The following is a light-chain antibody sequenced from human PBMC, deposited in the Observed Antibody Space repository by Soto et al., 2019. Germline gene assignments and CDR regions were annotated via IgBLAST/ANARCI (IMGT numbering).Light chain of an antibody. CDR3: RSYAGSNTWV. CDR1: SSDVGGYNY. CDR2: EVS. Sequence: QSALTQPPSASGSPGQSVTISCTGTSSDVGGYNYVSWYQQHPGKAPKLMIYEVSKWPSGVPDRFSGSKSGNTASLTVSGLQAEDEADYYCRSYAGSNTWVFGGGTKLTVL. J-gene: IGLJ3*02. V-gene: IGLV2-8*01.